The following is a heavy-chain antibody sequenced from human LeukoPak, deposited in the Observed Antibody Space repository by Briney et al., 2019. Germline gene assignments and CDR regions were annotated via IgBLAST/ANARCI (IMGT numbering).Heavy chain of an antibody. CDR3: AKGSPGNYWYFDL. Sequence: GGSLRLSCAASGFTFSSYGMHWVRQAPGKGLEWVAVISNDESNKYYADSVKGRFTISRDNSTNTLYLQMNSLRAEDTAVYYCAKGSPGNYWYFDLWGRGTLVTVSS. J-gene: IGHJ2*01. CDR1: GFTFSSYG. D-gene: IGHD7-27*01. CDR2: ISNDESNK. V-gene: IGHV3-30*18.